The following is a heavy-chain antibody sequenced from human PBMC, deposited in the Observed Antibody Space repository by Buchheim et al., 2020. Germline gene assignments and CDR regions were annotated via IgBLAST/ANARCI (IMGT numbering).Heavy chain of an antibody. D-gene: IGHD3-16*01. CDR2: ISSSSSDT. Sequence: VQLVESGGGLVKPGGSLRLSCAASGFIFSDYDMSWIRQAPGKGLEWASYISSSSSDTNYADSVKGRFTISRDNAKNSLYLQMYSMRAEDTAVYYCARVTWGKSAYYYNYMDVWGKGTT. V-gene: IGHV3-11*05. J-gene: IGHJ6*03. CDR3: ARVTWGKSAYYYNYMDV. CDR1: GFIFSDYD.